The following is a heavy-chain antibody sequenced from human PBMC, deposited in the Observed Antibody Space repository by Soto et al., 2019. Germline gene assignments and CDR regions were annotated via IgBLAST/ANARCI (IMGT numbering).Heavy chain of an antibody. CDR1: GFTFNNYA. CDR3: AKGRGGSGSLTPRVDF. J-gene: IGHJ4*02. CDR2: ISGGGDTT. Sequence: EVQLLESGGCLVQPGGSVRLSCAASGFTFNNYAMTWVRQAPGKGLEWVSAISGGGDTTSYADSVKGRFTVSRDGSKNTLYLQMSSLRAEDTALYYCAKGRGGSGSLTPRVDFWGQGTLVTVSS. V-gene: IGHV3-23*01. D-gene: IGHD3-10*01.